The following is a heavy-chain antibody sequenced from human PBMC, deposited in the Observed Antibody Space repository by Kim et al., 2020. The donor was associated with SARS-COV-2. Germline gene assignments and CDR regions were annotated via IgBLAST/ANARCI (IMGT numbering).Heavy chain of an antibody. J-gene: IGHJ4*02. CDR2: I. V-gene: IGHV3-48*03. D-gene: IGHD6-13*01. Sequence: INYADSVRGRFTISRDNAKNSLYLQRSSLSAEDAAVYYCARGYRNTLGFWGQGTLVTVSS. CDR3: ARGYRNTLGF.